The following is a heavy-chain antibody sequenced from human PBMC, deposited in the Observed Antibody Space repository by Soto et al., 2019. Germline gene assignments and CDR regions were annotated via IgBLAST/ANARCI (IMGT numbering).Heavy chain of an antibody. V-gene: IGHV4-39*01. Sequence: SETLSLTCTVSGGAINSTVYYWGWIRQPPRKGLEWIGSSNYGGPTYYSPSLQSRVTISLDTAKNHFSLNLRSVTAADTAVYYCARHGAYSTSVYYYYGMDVWGQGTTVTVSS. CDR3: ARHGAYSTSVYYYYGMDV. D-gene: IGHD6-13*01. CDR1: GGAINSTVYY. CDR2: SNYGGPT. J-gene: IGHJ6*02.